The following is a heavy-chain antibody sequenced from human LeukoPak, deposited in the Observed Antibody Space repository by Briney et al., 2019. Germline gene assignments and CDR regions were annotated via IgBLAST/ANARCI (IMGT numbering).Heavy chain of an antibody. CDR1: GYTFTGYY. J-gene: IGHJ4*02. V-gene: IGHV1-2*02. CDR3: ARTVGRTASLSY. D-gene: IGHD4-11*01. CDR2: INPNSGGT. Sequence: ASVKVSCKASGYTFTGYYMHWVRQAPGQGLEWMGWINPNSGGTNYAQKFQGRVTMTRDTSISTAYMELSRLRSDDTAVYYCARTVGRTASLSYWGRGTLVTVSS.